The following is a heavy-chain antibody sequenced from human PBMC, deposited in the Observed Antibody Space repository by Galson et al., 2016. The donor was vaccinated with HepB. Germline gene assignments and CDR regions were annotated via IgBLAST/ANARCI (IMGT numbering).Heavy chain of an antibody. CDR1: GGTFSSYT. CDR3: ARSVVVARPDWFDP. V-gene: IGHV1-69*02. CDR2: IIPMLGVT. Sequence: SVKVSCKASGGTFSSYTISWVRQAPGQGLEWMGRIIPMLGVTLYAQRFQGRVTITADKSTSTAYMELTSLRSEDTAMYYCARSVVVARPDWFDPWGQGTLVTVSS. J-gene: IGHJ5*02. D-gene: IGHD6-6*01.